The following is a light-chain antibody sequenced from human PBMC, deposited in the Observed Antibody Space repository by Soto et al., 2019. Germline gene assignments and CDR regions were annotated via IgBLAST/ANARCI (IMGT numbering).Light chain of an antibody. CDR2: DAS. V-gene: IGKV3-11*01. J-gene: IGKJ1*01. Sequence: EIVLTQSPATLSLSPGERATLSCRASQSVSYHLAWYQQKPGQAPRLLIYDASNRATGIPARFSGSGSGTDFTLTISSLEPEDFAIYYFQQRNNWPPWTFGQVTKVEIK. CDR1: QSVSYH. CDR3: QQRNNWPPWT.